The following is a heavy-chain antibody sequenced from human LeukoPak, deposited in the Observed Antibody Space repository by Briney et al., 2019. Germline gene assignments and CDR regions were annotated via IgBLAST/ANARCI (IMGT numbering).Heavy chain of an antibody. J-gene: IGHJ5*02. CDR2: IYYSGST. D-gene: IGHD3-22*01. CDR3: ARAHHYYDSSGYYPNWFDP. Sequence: SETLSLTCTVSGGSISSYYWSWIRQPPGKGLEWIGYIYYSGSTNYNPSLKSRVTISVDTSKNQFSLKLSPVTAADTAVYYCARAHHYYDSSGYYPNWFDPWGQGTLVTVSS. V-gene: IGHV4-59*01. CDR1: GGSISSYY.